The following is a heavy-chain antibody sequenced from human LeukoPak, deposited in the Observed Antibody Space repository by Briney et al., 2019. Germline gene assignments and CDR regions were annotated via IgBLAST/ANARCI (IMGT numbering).Heavy chain of an antibody. V-gene: IGHV3-30*18. D-gene: IGHD3-10*01. CDR3: AKNLWLGELYNGMDV. CDR1: GFTFSSYG. J-gene: IGHJ6*04. CDR2: ISYDGSNK. Sequence: PGRSLRLSCAASGFTFSSYGMHWVRQAPGKGLGWVAVISYDGSNKYYADSVKGRFTISRDNSKNTLYLQMNSLRAEDTAVYYCAKNLWLGELYNGMDVWGKGTTVTVSS.